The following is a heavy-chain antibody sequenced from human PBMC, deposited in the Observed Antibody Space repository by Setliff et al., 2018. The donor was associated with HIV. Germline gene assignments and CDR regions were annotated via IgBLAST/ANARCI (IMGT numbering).Heavy chain of an antibody. CDR1: GYTFTSYW. D-gene: IGHD1-1*01. CDR2: IYPVDSDT. CDR3: ARGKYTTYLFDP. J-gene: IGHJ5*02. Sequence: GESLKISCKGSGYTFTSYWIAWVRQMPGKGLEWMGIIYPVDSDTRYSPSFQGQVTISVDKSVNTAYLQWSSLKASDTAIYYCARGKYTTYLFDPWGQGTLVTVSS. V-gene: IGHV5-51*01.